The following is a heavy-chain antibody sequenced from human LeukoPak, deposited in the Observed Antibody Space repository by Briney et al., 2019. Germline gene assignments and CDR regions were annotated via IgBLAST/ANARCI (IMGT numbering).Heavy chain of an antibody. D-gene: IGHD2-15*01. CDR2: IYTSGST. CDR3: ARDIVVVVAATLYYYYGMDV. J-gene: IGHJ6*02. V-gene: IGHV4-4*07. Sequence: SSETLSLTCTVSGGSISSYYWSWIRQPAGKGLEWIGRIYTSGSTNYNPSLKSRVTMSVDTSKNQFSLKLSSVTAADTAVYYCARDIVVVVAATLYYYYGMDVWGQGTTVTVSS. CDR1: GGSISSYY.